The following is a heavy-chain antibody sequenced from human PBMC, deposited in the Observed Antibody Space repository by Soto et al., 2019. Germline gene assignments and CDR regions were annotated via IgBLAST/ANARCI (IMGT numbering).Heavy chain of an antibody. CDR1: GYSFTSYS. CDR2: INPSGGST. CDR3: ARYNQNTGHPQTAEYCQH. V-gene: IGHV1-46*03. J-gene: IGHJ1*01. D-gene: IGHD1-20*01. Sequence: GASVKVSSKASGYSFTSYSMHSLRHDPGQGLEWMGIINPSGGSTSYAQKFQGRVTMTRDTSTSTVYMELSSLRSEDTAVYYCARYNQNTGHPQTAEYCQHCGQGTLVTV.